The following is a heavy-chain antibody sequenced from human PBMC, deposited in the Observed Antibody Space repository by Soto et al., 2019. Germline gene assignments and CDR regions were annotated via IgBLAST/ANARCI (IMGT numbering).Heavy chain of an antibody. CDR1: GFTFSSYA. Sequence: GESLKISCAASGFTFSSYAMHWVRQAPGKGLEWVAVISYDGSNKYYADSVKGRFTISRDNSKNTLYLQMNSLRAEDTAVYYCARDKSSSSSVVFDYWGQGTLVTVSS. CDR2: ISYDGSNK. CDR3: ARDKSSSSSVVFDY. D-gene: IGHD6-6*01. J-gene: IGHJ4*02. V-gene: IGHV3-30-3*01.